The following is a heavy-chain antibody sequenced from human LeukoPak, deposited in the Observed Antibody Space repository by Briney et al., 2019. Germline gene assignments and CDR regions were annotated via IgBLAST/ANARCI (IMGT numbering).Heavy chain of an antibody. CDR3: ARDFPRGSILRVPWFDP. Sequence: PSETLSLTCTVSGGSISSYYWSWIWQPAGKGLEWIGRVYTSGSTNYNPSLKSRVTMSVDTSKNQFSLKLSSVTAADTAVYYCARDFPRGSILRVPWFDPWGQGTLVTVSS. J-gene: IGHJ5*02. D-gene: IGHD3-16*01. CDR2: VYTSGST. CDR1: GGSISSYY. V-gene: IGHV4-4*07.